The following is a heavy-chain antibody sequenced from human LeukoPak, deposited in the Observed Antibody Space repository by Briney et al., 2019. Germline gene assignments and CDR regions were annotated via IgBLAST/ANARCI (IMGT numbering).Heavy chain of an antibody. D-gene: IGHD3-16*01. CDR3: ARAHFASGGWMGGGDY. J-gene: IGHJ4*02. CDR1: GFTFSSYG. CDR2: IKQDGSEK. Sequence: PGGSLRLSCAASGFTFSSYGMSWVRQAPGKGLEWVANIKQDGSEKYYVDSVKGRFTISRDNAKNSLYLQMNSLRAEDTAVYYCARAHFASGGWMGGGDYWGQGTLVSVSS. V-gene: IGHV3-7*01.